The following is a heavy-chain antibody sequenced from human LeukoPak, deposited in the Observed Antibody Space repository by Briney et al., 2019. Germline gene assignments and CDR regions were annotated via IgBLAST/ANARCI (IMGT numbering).Heavy chain of an antibody. CDR1: GFTFSSYA. V-gene: IGHV4-34*08. CDR3: AKVGYGDYEPDY. J-gene: IGHJ4*02. Sequence: GSLRLSCAASGFTFSSYAMSWIRQPPGKGLEWIGEINHSGSTNYNPSLKSRVTISVDTSKNQFSLKLSSVTAADTAVYYCAKVGYGDYEPDYWGQGTLVTVSS. CDR2: INHSGST. D-gene: IGHD4-17*01.